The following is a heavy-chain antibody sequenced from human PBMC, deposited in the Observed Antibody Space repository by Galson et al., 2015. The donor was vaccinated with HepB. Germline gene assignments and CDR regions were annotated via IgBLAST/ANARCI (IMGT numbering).Heavy chain of an antibody. J-gene: IGHJ3*02. Sequence: SVKVSCKVSGYTLTELSMHWVRQAPGKGLEWMGGFDPEDGETIYAQKFQGRVTMTEDTSTDTAYMELSSLRSEDTAVYYCAVYDYVWGSYRYDALDIWGQGTMVTVSS. CDR2: FDPEDGET. CDR1: GYTLTELS. V-gene: IGHV1-24*01. D-gene: IGHD3-16*02. CDR3: AVYDYVWGSYRYDALDI.